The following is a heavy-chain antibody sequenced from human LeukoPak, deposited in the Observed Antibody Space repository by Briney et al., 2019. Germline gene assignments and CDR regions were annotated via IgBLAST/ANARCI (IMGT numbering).Heavy chain of an antibody. J-gene: IGHJ5*02. CDR3: ARPANPYYYDGATYYPS. CDR1: GYTFTGYF. V-gene: IGHV1-2*02. Sequence: ASVKVSCKASGYTFTGYFIHWVRQAPGQGLERMGWINPNSGGTNYALKFQGRVTMTRDTSISTASMELSRLRSDDTAVYYCARPANPYYYDGATYYPSWGQGTLVTVSS. CDR2: INPNSGGT. D-gene: IGHD3-22*01.